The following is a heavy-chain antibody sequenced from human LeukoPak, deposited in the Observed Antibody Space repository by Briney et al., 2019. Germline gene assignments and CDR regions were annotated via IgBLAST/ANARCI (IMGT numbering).Heavy chain of an antibody. V-gene: IGHV4-39*02. D-gene: IGHD3-10*01. CDR1: GASISRSDYY. CDR3: ARERYYGSADY. CDR2: IYYSGST. J-gene: IGHJ4*02. Sequence: SETLSLTCTVSGASISRSDYYWGWIRQPPGKGLEWIGSIYYSGSTHYNPSLKSRVTISVDTSKNQFSLKVSSVTAADTAVYYCARERYYGSADYWGQGTLVTVSS.